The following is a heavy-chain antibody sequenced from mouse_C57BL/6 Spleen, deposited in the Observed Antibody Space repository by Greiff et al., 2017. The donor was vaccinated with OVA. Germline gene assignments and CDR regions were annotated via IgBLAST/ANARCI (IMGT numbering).Heavy chain of an antibody. J-gene: IGHJ2*01. D-gene: IGHD1-1*01. CDR3: ARFVTTVVEGLDY. CDR2: INPGSGGT. Sequence: VQLVESGAELVRPGTSVKVSCKASGYAFTNYLIEWVKQRPGQGLEWIGVINPGSGGTNYNEKFKGKATLTADKSSSTAYMQLSSLTSEDSAVYFCARFVTTVVEGLDYWGQGTTLTVSS. V-gene: IGHV1-54*01. CDR1: GYAFTNYL.